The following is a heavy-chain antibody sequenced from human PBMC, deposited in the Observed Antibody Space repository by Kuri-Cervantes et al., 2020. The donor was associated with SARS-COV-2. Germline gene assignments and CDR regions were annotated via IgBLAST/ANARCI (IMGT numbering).Heavy chain of an antibody. Sequence: GGSLRLSCQGSGYSFSSYWIGWVRQMPGKGLEWMGIIYPGDSDTRYSPSFQGQVIISADKSINTAFLQWSSLKASDTAMYYCARRAYGEQVDYYYMDVWGKGTTVTVSS. CDR1: GYSFSSYW. CDR3: ARRAYGEQVDYYYMDV. CDR2: IYPGDSDT. V-gene: IGHV5-51*01. D-gene: IGHD4-17*01. J-gene: IGHJ6*03.